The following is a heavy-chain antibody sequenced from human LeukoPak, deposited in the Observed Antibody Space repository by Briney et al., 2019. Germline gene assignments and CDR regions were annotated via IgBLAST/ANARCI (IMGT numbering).Heavy chain of an antibody. CDR2: MNPNRGNT. V-gene: IGHV1-8*01. CDR1: GYTFTSYD. CDR3: ARKPPTVGTYYDFWSGYYTGHWFDP. D-gene: IGHD3-3*01. Sequence: GASVKVSCKASGYTFTSYDINWVRQATGQGLEWMGWMNPNRGNTGYAQKFQGRVTMTRNTSISTAYMELSSLRSEDTAVYYCARKPPTVGTYYDFWSGYYTGHWFDPWGQGTLVTVSS. J-gene: IGHJ5*02.